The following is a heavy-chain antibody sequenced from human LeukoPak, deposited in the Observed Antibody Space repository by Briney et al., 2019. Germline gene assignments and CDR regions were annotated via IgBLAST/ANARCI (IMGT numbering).Heavy chain of an antibody. CDR3: ARSEVFAMVRGGLPMDV. Sequence: ASVKVSCKASGYTFTGYYMHWVRQAPGQGLEWMGWINPNSGGTNYAQKFQGRVTMTRDTSISTAYMELSRLRSDDTAVYYCARSEVFAMVRGGLPMDVWGKGTTVTVSS. J-gene: IGHJ6*04. V-gene: IGHV1-2*02. D-gene: IGHD3-10*01. CDR2: INPNSGGT. CDR1: GYTFTGYY.